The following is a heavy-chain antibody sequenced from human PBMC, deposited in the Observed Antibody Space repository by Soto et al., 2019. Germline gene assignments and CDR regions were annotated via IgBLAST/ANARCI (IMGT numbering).Heavy chain of an antibody. CDR2: MSSSSYT. V-gene: IGHV3-11*06. Sequence: GGSLRLSCAGSGFTFRDYYMSWVRLAPGQGLEWVSYMSSSSYTNYADSVKGRFTISRDNAKNSLYLQMNSLRAEDTAVYYCARDKGSVYYGMDVWGQGTTVTVSS. D-gene: IGHD4-17*01. CDR1: GFTFRDYY. CDR3: ARDKGSVYYGMDV. J-gene: IGHJ6*02.